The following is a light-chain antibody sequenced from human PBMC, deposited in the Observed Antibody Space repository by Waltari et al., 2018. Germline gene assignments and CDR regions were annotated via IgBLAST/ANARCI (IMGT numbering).Light chain of an antibody. CDR1: QDIGNR. CDR3: QQYDNLPSIT. Sequence: QASQDIGNRLNLYQRKPGNTPKLLIYVASTLETGVPSRFSGSGSGTDFTFTITSLQPEDIATYYCQQYDNLPSITFGQGTRLDIK. J-gene: IGKJ5*01. V-gene: IGKV1-33*01. CDR2: VAS.